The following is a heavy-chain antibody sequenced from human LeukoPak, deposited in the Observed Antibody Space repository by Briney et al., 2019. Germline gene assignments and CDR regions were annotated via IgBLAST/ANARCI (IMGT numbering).Heavy chain of an antibody. CDR1: GFTFNSYA. CDR2: ISGSGGST. D-gene: IGHD3-3*01. CDR3: AKASQAYDFWSGFRFDY. Sequence: GGSLRLSCAASGFTFNSYAMSWVRQAPGKGLEWVSAISGSGGSTYYADSVKGRFTISRDNSKNTLYLQMNSLRAEDTAVYYCAKASQAYDFWSGFRFDYWGQGTLVTVSS. J-gene: IGHJ4*02. V-gene: IGHV3-23*01.